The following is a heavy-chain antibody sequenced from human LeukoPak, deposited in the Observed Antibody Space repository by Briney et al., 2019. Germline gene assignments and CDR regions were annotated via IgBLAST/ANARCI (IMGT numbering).Heavy chain of an antibody. CDR3: VRESGFWGVLHYFDY. J-gene: IGHJ4*02. V-gene: IGHV3-21*04. D-gene: IGHD3-16*01. CDR2: ISSSSSYI. Sequence: GGSLRLSCAASGFTFSSYSMNWVRQAPGKGLGWVSSISSSSSYIYYADSVKGRFTISRDNAKNSLYLQMNSLRAEDMALYYCVRESGFWGVLHYFDYWGQGTLVTVSS. CDR1: GFTFSSYS.